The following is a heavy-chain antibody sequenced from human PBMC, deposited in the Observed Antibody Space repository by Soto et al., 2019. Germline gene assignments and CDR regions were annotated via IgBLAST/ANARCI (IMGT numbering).Heavy chain of an antibody. V-gene: IGHV3-33*01. Sequence: QVQLVESGGGVVQPGRSLRLSCAASGFTFSSYGMHWVRQAPGKGLEWVAVIWYDGSKKYYADSVKGRFTISRDNSKNTLYLQMNSVRAEDTAVYFCARVGSVHPDHYYFDYWGQGSLVTASS. CDR2: IWYDGSKK. CDR3: ARVGSVHPDHYYFDY. J-gene: IGHJ4*02. CDR1: GFTFSSYG.